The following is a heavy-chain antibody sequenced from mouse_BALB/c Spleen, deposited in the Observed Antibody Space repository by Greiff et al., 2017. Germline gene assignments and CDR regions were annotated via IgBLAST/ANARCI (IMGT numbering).Heavy chain of an antibody. V-gene: IGHV5-9-4*01. Sequence: VKLMESGGGLVKPGGSLKLSCAASGFTFSSYAMSWVRQSPEKRLEWVAEISSGGSYTYYPDTVTGRFTISRDNAKNTLYLEMSSLRSEDTAMYYCARRIYYDYDAWFAYWGQGTLVTVSA. CDR1: GFTFSSYA. D-gene: IGHD2-4*01. J-gene: IGHJ3*01. CDR2: ISSGGSYT. CDR3: ARRIYYDYDAWFAY.